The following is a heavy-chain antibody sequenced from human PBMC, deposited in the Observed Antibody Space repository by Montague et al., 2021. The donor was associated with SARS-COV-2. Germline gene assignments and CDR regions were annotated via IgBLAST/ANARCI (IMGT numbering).Heavy chain of an antibody. D-gene: IGHD6-19*01. J-gene: IGHJ4*02. Sequence: CAISGDSVSDHRLDSGWLTHAPPSDLQWVGRIYHRSKWYSDYAPSVRGRLTVNPDASKNEFSLELNYVTPEDTAVYYCVRYSGWFYFDFWGQGTLVTVSS. V-gene: IGHV6-1*01. CDR1: GDSVSDHRLD. CDR2: IYHRSKWYS. CDR3: VRYSGWFYFDF.